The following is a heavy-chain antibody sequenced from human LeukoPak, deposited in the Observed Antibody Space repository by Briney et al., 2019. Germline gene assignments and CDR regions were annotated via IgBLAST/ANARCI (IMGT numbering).Heavy chain of an antibody. J-gene: IGHJ2*01. D-gene: IGHD3-3*01. V-gene: IGHV3-53*01. CDR1: GVTVSSNF. CDR2: IYTGGNP. CDR3: ARTPGIFGVLIIGYFDL. Sequence: GGSLRLSCVASGVTVSSNFISWVRQAPGKGLEWVSAIYTGGNPRYADSVKGRFTISRDNSKNTLYLQMNNLRAEDTATYYCARTPGIFGVLIIGYFDLWGRGTLVTVSS.